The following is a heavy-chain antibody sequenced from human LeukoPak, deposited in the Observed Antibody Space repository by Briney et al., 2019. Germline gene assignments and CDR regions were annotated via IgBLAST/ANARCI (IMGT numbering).Heavy chain of an antibody. CDR3: ARGYGLDY. V-gene: IGHV4-59*01. Sequence: SETLSLTCTVSGGSISSYYLNWIRQPPGKGLEWIGYIYYSGSTNYNPSLKSRVTISVDTSNNQFSLKLSSVTAADTAVYYCARGYGLDYWGQGTLVTVSS. J-gene: IGHJ4*02. CDR2: IYYSGST. D-gene: IGHD3-16*01. CDR1: GGSISSYY.